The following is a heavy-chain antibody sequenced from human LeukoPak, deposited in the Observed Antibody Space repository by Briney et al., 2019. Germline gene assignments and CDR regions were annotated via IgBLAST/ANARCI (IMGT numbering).Heavy chain of an antibody. CDR1: GGSISSGDRY. D-gene: IGHD5-18*01. J-gene: IGHJ4*02. V-gene: IGHV4-30-4*01. CDR2: IYSTGNT. Sequence: SETLSLTCTASGGSISSGDRYWSWIRQSPGKGLEWIGYIYSTGNTYYNPSLKSRVIISVDTSKNQFSLELNSVTAADTAVYYCARDSYSYGYGSFDYWGQGILVTVSS. CDR3: ARDSYSYGYGSFDY.